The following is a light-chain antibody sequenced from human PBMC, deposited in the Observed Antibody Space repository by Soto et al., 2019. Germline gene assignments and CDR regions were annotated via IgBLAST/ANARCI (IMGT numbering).Light chain of an antibody. Sequence: ETVLTQSPATLSLSPGERATHSCRASQNVDSDLAWYQQKRGQAPRLLIYDASNRATGIPARFSGSGSGTDFTLTISSLEPEDFALYYCQQRKYWPPLTFGQGTRLEIK. CDR1: QNVDSD. CDR3: QQRKYWPPLT. CDR2: DAS. J-gene: IGKJ5*01. V-gene: IGKV3-11*01.